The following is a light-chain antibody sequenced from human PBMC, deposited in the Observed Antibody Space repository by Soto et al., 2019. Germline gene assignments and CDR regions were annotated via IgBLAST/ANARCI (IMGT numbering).Light chain of an antibody. V-gene: IGLV1-47*01. CDR3: AAWDDSLSGGV. J-gene: IGLJ1*01. Sequence: QSVLTQPPSASGTPGQRVIISCSGSSSNIGSNYVYWYQQLPGTAPKLLIYKNNQRPSGVPDRFSGSKSGTSASLAISGLRSEGEADYYCAAWDDSLSGGVFGTGTKLTVL. CDR1: SSNIGSNY. CDR2: KNN.